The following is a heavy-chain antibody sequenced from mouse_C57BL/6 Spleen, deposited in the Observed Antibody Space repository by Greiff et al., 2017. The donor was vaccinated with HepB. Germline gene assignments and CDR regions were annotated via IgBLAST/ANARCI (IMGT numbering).Heavy chain of an antibody. CDR3: ARQIYGSYAMDY. Sequence: EVKLQESGGDLVKPGGSLKLSCAASGFTFSSYGMSWVRQTPDKRLEWVATISSGGSYTYYPDSVKGRFTISRDNAKNTLYLQMSSLKSEDTAMYYCARQIYGSYAMDYWGQGTSVTVSS. V-gene: IGHV5-6*01. J-gene: IGHJ4*01. CDR2: ISSGGSYT. CDR1: GFTFSSYG. D-gene: IGHD2-2*01.